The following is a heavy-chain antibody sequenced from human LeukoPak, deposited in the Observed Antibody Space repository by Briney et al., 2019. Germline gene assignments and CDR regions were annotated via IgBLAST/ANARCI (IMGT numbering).Heavy chain of an antibody. J-gene: IGHJ6*02. CDR2: INPNSGGT. CDR1: GYTFTGYY. D-gene: IGHD2/OR15-2a*01. Sequence: GASVKVSCKASGYTFTGYYMPWVRQAPGQGLEWMGWINPNSGGTNYAQKFQGRVTMTRDTSISTAYMELSRLRSDDTAVYYCAASTSYYYYGMDVWGQGTTVTVSS. CDR3: AASTSYYYYGMDV. V-gene: IGHV1-2*02.